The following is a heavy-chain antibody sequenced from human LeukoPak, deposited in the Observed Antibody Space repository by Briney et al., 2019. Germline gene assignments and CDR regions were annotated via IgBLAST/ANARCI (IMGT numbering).Heavy chain of an antibody. J-gene: IGHJ4*02. CDR2: ISPYNGNT. D-gene: IGHD2-2*01. CDR3: ARHSPWGYCSSTSCPAGDD. V-gene: IGHV1-18*01. Sequence: ASVKVSCKASGYTFTSSGISWVRQAPGQGLEWMGWISPYNGNTNYAQKLQDRVTISTDTSTSTAYMEVRSLRPYDTAVYYCARHSPWGYCSSTSCPAGDDWGQGTLVTVSS. CDR1: GYTFTSSG.